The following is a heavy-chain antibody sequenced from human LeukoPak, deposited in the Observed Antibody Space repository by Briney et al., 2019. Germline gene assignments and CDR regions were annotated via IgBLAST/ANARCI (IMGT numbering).Heavy chain of an antibody. J-gene: IGHJ5*02. V-gene: IGHV1-69*13. Sequence: ASVKVSCKASGGTFSSYAISWVRQAPGQGLEWMGGIIPIFGTANYAQKFQGRVTITADESTSTAYMELSSLGSEDTAVYYCARDKASTSWFDPWGQGTLVTVSS. CDR1: GGTFSSYA. CDR2: IIPIFGTA. CDR3: ARDKASTSWFDP. D-gene: IGHD1/OR15-1a*01.